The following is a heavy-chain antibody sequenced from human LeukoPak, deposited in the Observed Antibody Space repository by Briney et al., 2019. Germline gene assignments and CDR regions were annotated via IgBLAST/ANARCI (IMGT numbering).Heavy chain of an antibody. CDR1: GFTFSSDA. Sequence: GGSLRLSCAASGFTFSSDAMSWVRQAPGKGLEWVSGTSVSGGSTYYADSVKGRFTISRDNSKNTLYLQMNSLRAEDTAVYYCAKASGDSYGYPFDYWGQGTLVTVSS. V-gene: IGHV3-23*01. D-gene: IGHD5-18*01. J-gene: IGHJ4*02. CDR3: AKASGDSYGYPFDY. CDR2: TSVSGGST.